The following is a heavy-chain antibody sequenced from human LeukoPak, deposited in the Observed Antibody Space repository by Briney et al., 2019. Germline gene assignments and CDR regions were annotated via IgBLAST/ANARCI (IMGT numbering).Heavy chain of an antibody. Sequence: GGSLRLSCAASGFTFSSYWMSWVRQAPGKGLEWVANIKQDGSEKYYVDSVKGRFTISRDNAKNSLYLQMNSLRAEDTAVYYCARGGLEERYSPSGYYKDVWGKGTTVTVSS. CDR2: IKQDGSEK. J-gene: IGHJ6*03. D-gene: IGHD1/OR15-1a*01. V-gene: IGHV3-7*01. CDR1: GFTFSSYW. CDR3: ARGGLEERYSPSGYYKDV.